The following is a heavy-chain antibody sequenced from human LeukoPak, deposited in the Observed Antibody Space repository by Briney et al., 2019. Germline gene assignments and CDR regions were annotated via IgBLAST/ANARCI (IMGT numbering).Heavy chain of an antibody. V-gene: IGHV1-69*06. CDR3: ARGLWFGELLGSYYYYYGMDV. CDR2: IIPIFGTA. J-gene: IGHJ6*04. Sequence: ASVKVSCKASGGTFSSYAISWVRQAPGQGLEWMGGIIPIFGTANYAQKFQGRVTITADKSTSTAYMELSSLRSEDTAVYYCARGLWFGELLGSYYYYYGMDVWGKGTTVTVSS. D-gene: IGHD3-10*01. CDR1: GGTFSSYA.